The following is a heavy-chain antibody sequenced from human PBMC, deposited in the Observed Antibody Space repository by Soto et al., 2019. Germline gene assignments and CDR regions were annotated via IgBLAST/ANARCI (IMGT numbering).Heavy chain of an antibody. CDR1: GGTFSSYA. J-gene: IGHJ4*02. V-gene: IGHV1-69*13. CDR2: IIPIFGTA. D-gene: IGHD2-15*01. Sequence: GASVKVSCKASGGTFSSYAISWVRQAPGQGLEWMGGIIPIFGTANYAQKFQGRVTITADESTSTAYMELSSLRPEDTAVYYCARDLRLASRGYFDYWGQGTQVTVSS. CDR3: ARDLRLASRGYFDY.